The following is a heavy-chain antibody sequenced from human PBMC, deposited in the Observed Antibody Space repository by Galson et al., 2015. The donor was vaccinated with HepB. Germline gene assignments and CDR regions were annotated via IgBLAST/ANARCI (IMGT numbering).Heavy chain of an antibody. J-gene: IGHJ6*02. CDR2: ISYDGNNK. CDR3: AKDRGYYGSGSFHCYGMDV. CDR1: GFTFSSYG. D-gene: IGHD3-10*01. Sequence: LRLSCAASGFTFSSYGMHWVRQAPGKGLEWVAVISYDGNNKYYADSVKGRFTISRDNSKNTLFLQMNSLRAEDTAVYDCAKDRGYYGSGSFHCYGMDVWGQGTTVTVSS. V-gene: IGHV3-30*18.